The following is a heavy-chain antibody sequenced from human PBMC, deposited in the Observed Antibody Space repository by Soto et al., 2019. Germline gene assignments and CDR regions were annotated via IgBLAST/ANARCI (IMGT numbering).Heavy chain of an antibody. D-gene: IGHD4-4*01. CDR3: ARGIQYRYGMDG. J-gene: IGHJ6*02. CDR1: GFTFTSYW. Sequence: EVQLLESGGTLVQPGGSLRLSCAATGFTFTSYWMHWVRQAPGKGLVWVSRINGDGSNTFYADSVKGRLTISRDNAKNTVYLQMYSLRVEDTAVYYCARGIQYRYGMDGWGQGTTGTVSS. CDR2: INGDGSNT. V-gene: IGHV3-74*01.